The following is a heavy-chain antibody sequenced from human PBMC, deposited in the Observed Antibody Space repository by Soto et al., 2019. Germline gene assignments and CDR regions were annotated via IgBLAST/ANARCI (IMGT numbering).Heavy chain of an antibody. CDR2: ISSSSSTI. V-gene: IGHV3-48*01. CDR1: GFTVSSNY. J-gene: IGHJ5*02. D-gene: IGHD6-6*01. Sequence: PGGSLRLSCAASGFTVSSNYMSWVRQAPGKGLEWVSYISSSSSTIYYADSVKGRFTISRDNAKNSLYLQMNSLRAEDTAVYYCARMYSSSSWGQGTLVTVSS. CDR3: ARMYSSSS.